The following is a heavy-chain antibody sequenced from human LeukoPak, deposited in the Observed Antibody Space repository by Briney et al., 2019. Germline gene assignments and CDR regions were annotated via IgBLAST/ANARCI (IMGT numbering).Heavy chain of an antibody. CDR3: ARFGVPYGVDV. Sequence: GGSLRLSCAVSGFTFSNYWMSWVRQAPGKGLEWVANIKPDGSEKDYVDSLKGRFTISRDNAKNSLYLQVNSLRAEDTAVYYCARFGVPYGVDVWGQGTTVTVSS. J-gene: IGHJ6*02. CDR1: GFTFSNYW. V-gene: IGHV3-7*04. D-gene: IGHD3-16*01. CDR2: IKPDGSEK.